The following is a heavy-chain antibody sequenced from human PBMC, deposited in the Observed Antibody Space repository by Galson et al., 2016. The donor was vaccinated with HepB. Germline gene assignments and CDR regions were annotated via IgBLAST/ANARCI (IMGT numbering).Heavy chain of an antibody. D-gene: IGHD4-11*01. CDR3: SRDHGYSKYRYSFDI. V-gene: IGHV4-4*02. Sequence: SETLSLTCAVSGGSISSRNWWTWVRQAPGKGLEWIGEIHHSGSTNYNPSLKSRVTISVDKAKNQFSLKLISVTAADTAVYYCSRDHGYSKYRYSFDIWGQGTMVTVSS. J-gene: IGHJ3*02. CDR1: GGSISSRNW. CDR2: IHHSGST.